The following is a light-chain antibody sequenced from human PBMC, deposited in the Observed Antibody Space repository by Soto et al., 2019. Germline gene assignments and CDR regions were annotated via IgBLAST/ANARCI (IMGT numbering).Light chain of an antibody. J-gene: IGKJ1*01. Sequence: DIQRTQSPSTLSASVGDRVTITFRASQSVNNWLAWYQQKPGKAPKLLIYDASSLKSGVPSRFSGSGSGTEFTLTISSLQPDDLETYYCHQYNSHPWTFGQGTKVDI. CDR2: DAS. CDR1: QSVNNW. CDR3: HQYNSHPWT. V-gene: IGKV1-5*01.